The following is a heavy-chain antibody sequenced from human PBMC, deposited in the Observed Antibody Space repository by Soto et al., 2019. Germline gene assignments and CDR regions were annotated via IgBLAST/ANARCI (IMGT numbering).Heavy chain of an antibody. CDR2: IIPIFGTA. J-gene: IGHJ4*02. CDR1: GGTFSSYA. D-gene: IGHD3-22*01. V-gene: IGHV1-69*01. Sequence: SVKASCKASGGTFSSYAICWVQQAPGQGLEWMGGIIPIFGTANYAQKFQGRVTITADESTSTAYMELSSLRSEDTAVYYCARDVKDYYDSSGYYTDLGYWGQGTLVTVSS. CDR3: ARDVKDYYDSSGYYTDLGY.